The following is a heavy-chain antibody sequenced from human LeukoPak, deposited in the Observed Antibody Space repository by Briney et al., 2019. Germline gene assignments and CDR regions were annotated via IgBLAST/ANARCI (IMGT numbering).Heavy chain of an antibody. CDR2: IRYDGSNK. Sequence: GGSLRLSCAASGFTVSSYGMNWVRQAPGKGLEWVAFIRYDGSNKYYADYVKGRFTISIDNYKNTLYLQMNSLRAEDTAVYYCASGYYYDSSGYYGGGNFDYWGQGTLVTVSS. CDR1: GFTVSSYG. D-gene: IGHD3-22*01. V-gene: IGHV3-30*02. J-gene: IGHJ4*02. CDR3: ASGYYYDSSGYYGGGNFDY.